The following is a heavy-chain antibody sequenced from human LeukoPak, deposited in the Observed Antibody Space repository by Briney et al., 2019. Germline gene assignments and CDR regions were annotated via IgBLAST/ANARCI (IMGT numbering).Heavy chain of an antibody. V-gene: IGHV3-23*01. J-gene: IGHJ3*02. CDR1: GFTFSSYA. CDR3: AKDRYYDILTGYYDAASDI. D-gene: IGHD3-9*01. CDR2: ISGSGGST. Sequence: GGSLRLSCAASGFTFSSYAMSWVRQAPGKGLEWVSAISGSGGSTYYADSVKGRFTISRDNSKNTLYLEMISLRAEDTALYYCAKDRYYDILTGYYDAASDIWGQGTTVTVSS.